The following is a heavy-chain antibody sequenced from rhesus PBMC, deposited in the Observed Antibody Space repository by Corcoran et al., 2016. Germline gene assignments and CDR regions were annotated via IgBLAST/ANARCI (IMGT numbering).Heavy chain of an antibody. CDR3: ARDLRYSGYSTPRIHGRFDV. D-gene: IGHD5-24*01. CDR1: GYPISSGYY. CDR2: ITYSGSP. V-gene: IGHV4-122*02. J-gene: IGHJ5-1*01. Sequence: QVQLQESGPGLVKPSETLSLTCAVPGYPISSGYYWSWIRQPPGTGLARVGYITYSGSPSYNPSLQSRVTISRDTSKNQFSLKLSSVTAADTAVYYCARDLRYSGYSTPRIHGRFDVWGPGVLVTVSS.